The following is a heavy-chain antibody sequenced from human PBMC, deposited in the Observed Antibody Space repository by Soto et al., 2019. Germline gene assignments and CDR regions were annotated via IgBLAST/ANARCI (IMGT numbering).Heavy chain of an antibody. CDR2: IWYDGSNK. CDR1: GFTFSSYG. D-gene: IGHD3-10*01. Sequence: GGSLRLSCAASGFTFSSYGMHWVRQAPGKGLEWVAVIWYDGSNKYYADSVKGRFTISRDNSKNTLYLQMNSLRAEDTAVYYCARDLIGSGSYYNAYYYGMDVQGQLTTVTVSS. J-gene: IGHJ6*02. CDR3: ARDLIGSGSYYNAYYYGMDV. V-gene: IGHV3-33*01.